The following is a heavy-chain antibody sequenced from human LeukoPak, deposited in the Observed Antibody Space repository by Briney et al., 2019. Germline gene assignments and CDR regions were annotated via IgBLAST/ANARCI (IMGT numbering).Heavy chain of an antibody. J-gene: IGHJ5*01. V-gene: IGHV4-38-2*02. CDR3: VSPKTNGWFDS. CDR1: GDSVSSGYC. Sequence: SETLSLTCTVSGDSVSSGYCWGWIRQPPGKRLEWIGNMYHTGTTYYNPSLKSRVTITIDTSKNQFSLKLRSVTAADTAVYYCVSPKTNGWFDSWGQGSLVTVSS. CDR2: MYHTGTT. D-gene: IGHD2-8*01.